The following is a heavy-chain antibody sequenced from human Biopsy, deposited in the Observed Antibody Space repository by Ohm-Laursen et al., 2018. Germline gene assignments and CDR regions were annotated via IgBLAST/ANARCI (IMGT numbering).Heavy chain of an antibody. V-gene: IGHV1-69*13. J-gene: IGHJ4*02. CDR2: IIPIFGTA. CDR1: GGTFSNYG. Sequence: SVKVSCKAPGGTFSNYGVSWARQAPGQGLEWMGGIIPIFGTANYAQKFQGRVTITADESTSTAYMELSSLRSDDTAVYYCARDALGGGSYRFFYWGQGSLVTVSS. D-gene: IGHD1-26*01. CDR3: ARDALGGGSYRFFY.